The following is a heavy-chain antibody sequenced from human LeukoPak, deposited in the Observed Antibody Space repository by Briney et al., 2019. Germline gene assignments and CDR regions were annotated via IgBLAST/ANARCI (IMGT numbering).Heavy chain of an antibody. J-gene: IGHJ4*02. Sequence: SETLSLTCTVSGGSLSSGGYYWSWIRQHPGKGLEWIGYIYYSGSTYYYPSLKSRVIISVDTSKNQFSLKLNSVTAADTAVYYCARHEGMATITPFDYWGQGTLVTVSS. CDR3: ARHEGMATITPFDY. CDR2: IYYSGST. V-gene: IGHV4-39*01. D-gene: IGHD5-12*01. CDR1: GGSLSSGGYY.